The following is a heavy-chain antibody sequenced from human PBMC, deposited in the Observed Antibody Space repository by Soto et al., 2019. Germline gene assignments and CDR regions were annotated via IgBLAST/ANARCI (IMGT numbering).Heavy chain of an antibody. CDR3: AADPHYYDSSGYTDY. D-gene: IGHD3-22*01. CDR2: IVVGSGNT. J-gene: IGHJ4*02. Sequence: ASVKVSCKASGFTFTSSAVQWVRQARGQRLEWIGWIVVGSGNTNYAQKFQERVTITRDMSTSTAYMELSSLRSEDTAVYYCAADPHYYDSSGYTDYWGQGTLVTVSS. V-gene: IGHV1-58*01. CDR1: GFTFTSSA.